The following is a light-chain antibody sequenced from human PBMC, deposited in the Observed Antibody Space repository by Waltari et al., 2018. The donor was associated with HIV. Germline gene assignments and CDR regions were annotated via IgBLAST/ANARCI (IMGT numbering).Light chain of an antibody. V-gene: IGKV1-39*01. CDR2: AAS. J-gene: IGKJ1*01. Sequence: DIQMTQSPSSLSVSVGDRVTITCRASQNIFSYLNWYQQKPGKAPKLLIYAASSLQSGVPSRFSGSGSGTDFTLTISGLRPEDFATYYCQQSYTTPWTFGQGTRVEIK. CDR3: QQSYTTPWT. CDR1: QNIFSY.